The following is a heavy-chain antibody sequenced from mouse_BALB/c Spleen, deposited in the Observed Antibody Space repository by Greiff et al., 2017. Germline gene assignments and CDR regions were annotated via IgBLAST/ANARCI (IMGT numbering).Heavy chain of an antibody. V-gene: IGHV5-17*02. CDR2: ISSGSSTI. D-gene: IGHD2-13*01. Sequence: EVKLMESGGGLVQPGGSRKLSCAASGFTFSSFGMHWVRQAPEKGLEWVAYISSGSSTIYYADTVKGRFTISRDNPKNTLFLQMTSLRSEDTAMYYCARDDYTGFAYWGQGTLVTVSA. CDR3: ARDDYTGFAY. J-gene: IGHJ3*01. CDR1: GFTFSSFG.